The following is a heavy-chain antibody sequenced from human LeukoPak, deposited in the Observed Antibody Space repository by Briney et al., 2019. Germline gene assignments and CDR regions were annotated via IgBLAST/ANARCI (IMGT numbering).Heavy chain of an antibody. CDR2: IKQDGSEK. CDR3: ARGSGLIVFYGMDV. J-gene: IGHJ6*02. V-gene: IGHV3-7*01. D-gene: IGHD2-21*01. CDR1: GFTFSSYW. Sequence: GGSLRLSCAASGFTFSSYWMSWVRQAPGKGLEWVANIKQDGSEKYYVDSVKGRSTISRDNAKNSLYLQMNSLRAEDTAVYYCARGSGLIVFYGMDVWGQGTTVTVSS.